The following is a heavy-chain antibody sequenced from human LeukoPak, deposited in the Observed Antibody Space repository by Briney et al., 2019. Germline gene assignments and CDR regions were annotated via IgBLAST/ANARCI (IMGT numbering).Heavy chain of an antibody. CDR2: IIPIFGTA. V-gene: IGHV1-69*13. CDR1: GGTFSSYA. Sequence: GASVKVSCKASGGTFSSYAISWVRQAPGQGLEWMGGIIPIFGTANYAQKLQGRVTITADESTSTAYMELSSLRSEDTAVYYCARGGGCSSTSCYTLSVDFDYWGQGTLVTVSS. J-gene: IGHJ4*02. CDR3: ARGGGCSSTSCYTLSVDFDY. D-gene: IGHD2-2*02.